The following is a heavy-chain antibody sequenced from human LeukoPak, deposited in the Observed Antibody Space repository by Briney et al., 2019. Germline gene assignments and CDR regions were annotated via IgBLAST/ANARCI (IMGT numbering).Heavy chain of an antibody. J-gene: IGHJ4*02. Sequence: PSETLSLTCTASGGTISSYYWNWIRQSPGKGLEWIGYISHSGSTNYNPSLKSRVTISIDTSKNQFSLKVRSVTAADTAVYSCARGFGSKSTYFDYWGQGTLVTVSS. CDR2: ISHSGST. CDR3: ARGFGSKSTYFDY. CDR1: GGTISSYY. D-gene: IGHD3-10*01. V-gene: IGHV4-59*01.